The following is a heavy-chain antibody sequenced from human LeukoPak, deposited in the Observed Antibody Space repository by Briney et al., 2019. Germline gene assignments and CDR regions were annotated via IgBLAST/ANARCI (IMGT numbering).Heavy chain of an antibody. CDR1: GGSISSAGYY. Sequence: SQTLSLTCTVSGGSISSAGYYWSWIRQHPGKGLEWIGYIYYSGSTYYNPSLKSRVTISGDTSKYQFSLKLSSVTAADTAVYYCARDRLVSPVDSYYGMDVWGQGTTVTVSS. J-gene: IGHJ6*02. V-gene: IGHV4-31*03. D-gene: IGHD3-22*01. CDR2: IYYSGST. CDR3: ARDRLVSPVDSYYGMDV.